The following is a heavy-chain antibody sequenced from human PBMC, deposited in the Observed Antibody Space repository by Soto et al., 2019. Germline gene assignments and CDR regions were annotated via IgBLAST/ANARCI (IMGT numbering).Heavy chain of an antibody. V-gene: IGHV3-30*18. J-gene: IGHJ3*02. Sequence: GGSLRLSCAASGFTFSSYGMHWVRQAPGKGLEWVAVISYDGRNKNYADSVKGRFTISRDNSKNTLYLQMNSLRAEDTAVYYCVKQDGYSYAFDIWGQGTMVTVSS. CDR1: GFTFSSYG. CDR2: ISYDGRNK. CDR3: VKQDGYSYAFDI. D-gene: IGHD5-18*01.